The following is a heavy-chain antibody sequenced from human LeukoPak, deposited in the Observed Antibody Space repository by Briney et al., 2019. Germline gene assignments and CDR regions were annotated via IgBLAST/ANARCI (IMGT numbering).Heavy chain of an antibody. CDR2: ISSSADST. CDR1: GFTFSSYA. Sequence: GGSLRLSCEASGFTFSSYAMSWVRQAPGKGLAWVSVISSSADSTYYADSVKGRFAISRDNSKNTLYLQMNNLRAEDTAVYYCAKPLEKYTYGGNFDYWGQGLLVTVSS. CDR3: AKPLEKYTYGGNFDY. V-gene: IGHV3-23*01. J-gene: IGHJ4*02. D-gene: IGHD4-23*01.